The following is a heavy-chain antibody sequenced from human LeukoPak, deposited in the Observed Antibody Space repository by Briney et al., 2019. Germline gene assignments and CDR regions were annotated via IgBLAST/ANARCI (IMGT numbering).Heavy chain of an antibody. CDR1: GYSFTTHW. V-gene: IGHV5-51*01. D-gene: IGHD1-26*01. J-gene: IGHJ4*02. Sequence: GESLKISCKASGYSFTTHWIGWVRPMPGKGLELMGIIYPDDSDTKYSPSFQGQVTISADKSISTAFLQWSSLKASDTAMYYCASATGSYSYFDYWGQGTLVTVSS. CDR2: IYPDDSDT. CDR3: ASATGSYSYFDY.